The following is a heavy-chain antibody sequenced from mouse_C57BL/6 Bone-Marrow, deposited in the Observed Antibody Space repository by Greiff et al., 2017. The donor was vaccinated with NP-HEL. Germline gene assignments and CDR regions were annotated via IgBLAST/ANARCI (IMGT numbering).Heavy chain of an antibody. CDR3: ARAIYYYGSNYFDY. CDR2: ISYDGSN. V-gene: IGHV3-6*01. J-gene: IGHJ2*01. D-gene: IGHD1-1*01. CDR1: GYSITSGYY. Sequence: DVKLQESGPGLVKPSQSLSLTCSVTGYSITSGYYWNWIRQFPGNKLEWMGYISYDGSNNYNPSLKNRISITRDTSKNQFFLKLNSVTTEDTATYYCARAIYYYGSNYFDYWGQGTTLTVSS.